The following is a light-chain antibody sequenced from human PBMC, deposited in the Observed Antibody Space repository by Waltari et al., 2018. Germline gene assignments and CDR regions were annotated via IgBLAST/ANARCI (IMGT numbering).Light chain of an antibody. CDR1: QSISTY. CDR3: QQTYGSPPT. CDR2: ASS. Sequence: DIQMTQSPSSLSASVGDRVTITCRASQSISTYLHWYQQKPGKAPKLLVYASSNFQTGVSSRFSGSGAGTDFTLTISSLEPEDFATYDCQQTYGSPPTFGPGTKVDI. V-gene: IGKV1-39*01. J-gene: IGKJ3*01.